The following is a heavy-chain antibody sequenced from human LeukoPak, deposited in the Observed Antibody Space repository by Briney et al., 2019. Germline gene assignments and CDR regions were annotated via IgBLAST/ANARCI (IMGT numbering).Heavy chain of an antibody. CDR1: GYTFTRYY. Sequence: ASVKVSCKASGYTFTRYYMHWVRQAPRQGLEWMGWINPNRGGTNYAQKFQGWVTMTRDTSISTAYMELSRLRSDDTAVYYCARDKGYCSGGSCYSLDYWGQGTLVTVSS. CDR2: INPNRGGT. D-gene: IGHD2-15*01. CDR3: ARDKGYCSGGSCYSLDY. V-gene: IGHV1-2*04. J-gene: IGHJ4*02.